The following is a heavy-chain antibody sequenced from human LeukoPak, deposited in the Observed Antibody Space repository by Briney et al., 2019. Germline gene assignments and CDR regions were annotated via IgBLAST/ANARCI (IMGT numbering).Heavy chain of an antibody. J-gene: IGHJ4*02. Sequence: SVKVSCKASGGTFSSYAISWVRQAPGQGLEWMGRIIPILGIANYAQKFQGRVTITADKSTSTAYMELSSLRSEDTAVYYCARDCFIGSSSWYLDYWGQGTLVTVSS. D-gene: IGHD6-13*01. CDR2: IIPILGIA. V-gene: IGHV1-69*04. CDR3: ARDCFIGSSSWYLDY. CDR1: GGTFSSYA.